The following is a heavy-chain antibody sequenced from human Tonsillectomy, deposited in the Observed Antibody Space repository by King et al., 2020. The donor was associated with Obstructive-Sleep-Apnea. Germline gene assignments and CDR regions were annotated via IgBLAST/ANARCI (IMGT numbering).Heavy chain of an antibody. D-gene: IGHD3-22*01. CDR3: ARATHYYDSSGYLSYFDY. V-gene: IGHV4-39*07. CDR2: IYYSGST. CDR1: GGSISSSSYY. J-gene: IGHJ4*02. Sequence: LQLQESGPGLVKPSETLSLTCTVSGGSISSSSYYWGWIRQPPGKGLEWIGSIYYSGSTYYTPSLKGRVTISVDTSKNQFSLKLSSLTAADTAVYYFARATHYYDSSGYLSYFDYWGQGTLVTVSS.